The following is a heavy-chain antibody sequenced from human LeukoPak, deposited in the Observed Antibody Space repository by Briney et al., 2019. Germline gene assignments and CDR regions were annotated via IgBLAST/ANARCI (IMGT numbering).Heavy chain of an antibody. V-gene: IGHV3-7*01. D-gene: IGHD3-3*01. Sequence: GGSLRLSWAAAGLTFSSYWMSWGRPPPRDGLGWGANITQDGSKTYHVYSVKGRFNISRDNAKNSLYLQVNSLRGEDRAVYYCARDQGLEDYYYYMDVWGKGTTVTVSS. CDR1: GLTFSSYW. CDR2: ITQDGSKT. CDR3: ARDQGLEDYYYYMDV. J-gene: IGHJ6*03.